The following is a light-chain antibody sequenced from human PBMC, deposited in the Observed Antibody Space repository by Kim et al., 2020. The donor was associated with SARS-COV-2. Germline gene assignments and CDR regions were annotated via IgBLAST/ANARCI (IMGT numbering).Light chain of an antibody. CDR3: SSYTTTRPLWL. CDR2: DVY. V-gene: IGLV2-14*03. Sequence: QSITSSCTGTSSDVGAFDYVAWYQQYPGKAPKLILYDVYSRPSGVSNRFSGSKSGNTASLSISGLQTEDEAHYYCSSYTTTRPLWLFGGGTQLTVL. CDR1: SSDVGAFDY. J-gene: IGLJ3*02.